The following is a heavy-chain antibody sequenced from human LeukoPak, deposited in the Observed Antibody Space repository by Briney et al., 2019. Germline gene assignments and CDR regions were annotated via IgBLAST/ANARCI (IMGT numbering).Heavy chain of an antibody. V-gene: IGHV3-9*03. J-gene: IGHJ4*02. CDR2: ISWNSGSI. D-gene: IGHD1-26*01. CDR3: ARSLPSGIVGASPPLDY. CDR1: GFTFDDYA. Sequence: QPGGSLRLSCAASGFTFDDYAMHWVRQAPGKGLEWVSGISWNSGSIGYADSVKGRFTISRDNSKNTLYLQMGSLRAEDMAVYYCARSLPSGIVGASPPLDYWGQGTLVTVSS.